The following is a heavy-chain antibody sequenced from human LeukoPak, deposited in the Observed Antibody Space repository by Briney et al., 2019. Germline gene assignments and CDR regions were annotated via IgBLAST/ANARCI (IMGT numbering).Heavy chain of an antibody. Sequence: GGSLRLSCAASGFTFRTYSMNWVRQAPGKGLEWVSSISTTSSYFYYADSVRGRFTISRDNAKNALFLQIISLRAEDTAVYYCARVGPPSYAMDVWGQGTTVTVSS. CDR2: ISTTSSYF. D-gene: IGHD3-16*01. CDR3: ARVGPPSYAMDV. V-gene: IGHV3-21*01. J-gene: IGHJ6*02. CDR1: GFTFRTYS.